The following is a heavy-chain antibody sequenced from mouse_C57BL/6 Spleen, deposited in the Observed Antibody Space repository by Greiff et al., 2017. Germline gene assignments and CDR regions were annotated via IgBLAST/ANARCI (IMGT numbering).Heavy chain of an antibody. J-gene: IGHJ3*01. CDR2: IHPNSGST. CDR1: GYTFTSYW. CDR3: ARSGVVVPPFAY. Sequence: VQLQQPGAELVKPGASVTLSCKASGYTFTSYWMHWVKQRPGQGLEWIGMIHPNSGSTNYNEKFKSKATLTVDKSSSTAYMQLSSLTSEDSAVYYCARSGVVVPPFAYWGQGTLVTVSA. V-gene: IGHV1-64*01. D-gene: IGHD1-1*01.